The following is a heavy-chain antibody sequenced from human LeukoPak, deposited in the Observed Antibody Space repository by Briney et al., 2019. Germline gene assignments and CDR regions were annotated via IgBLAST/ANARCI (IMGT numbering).Heavy chain of an antibody. V-gene: IGHV1-69*06. D-gene: IGHD3-10*01. CDR3: ARDNRNGPLWFGEFY. J-gene: IGHJ4*02. CDR2: IIPIFGTA. CDR1: GGTFSSYA. Sequence: GASAKVSCKASGGTFSSYAISWVRQAPGQGLEWMGGIIPIFGTANYAQKFQGRVTITADKSTSTAYMELSSLRSEDTAVYYCARDNRNGPLWFGEFYWGQGTLVTVSS.